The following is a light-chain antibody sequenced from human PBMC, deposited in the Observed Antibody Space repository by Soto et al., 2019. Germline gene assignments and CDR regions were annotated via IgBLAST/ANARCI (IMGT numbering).Light chain of an antibody. V-gene: IGKV1-39*01. CDR2: AAS. CDR3: QQSYTTPRT. J-gene: IGKJ1*01. CDR1: QTINNY. Sequence: DIQMTQSPSSLSASVGDRVTITCRTSQTINNYLNWYQQKPGKAPRLLIYAASTLQSGVPSRFTGGGSGTYFTLTISSLQPEDFATYYCQQSYTTPRTFGQGTKVEIK.